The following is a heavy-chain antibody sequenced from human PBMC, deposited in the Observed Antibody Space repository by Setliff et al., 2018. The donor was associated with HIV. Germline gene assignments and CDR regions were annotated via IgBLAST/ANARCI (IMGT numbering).Heavy chain of an antibody. CDR2: IYNSGRT. CDR1: GASISSYY. D-gene: IGHD2-15*01. CDR3: ARDAGGSVGNYYFDY. Sequence: SETLSLTCTVSGASISSYYWSWIRQPPGKGLEWIGYIYNSGRTNYNPSLKNRVTISIDTSKKQFSLNLSSVTAADTAVYYCARDAGGSVGNYYFDYWGQGTLVTVSS. J-gene: IGHJ4*02. V-gene: IGHV4-59*13.